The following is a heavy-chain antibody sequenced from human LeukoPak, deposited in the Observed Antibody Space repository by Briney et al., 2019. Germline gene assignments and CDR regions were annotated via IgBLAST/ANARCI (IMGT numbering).Heavy chain of an antibody. J-gene: IGHJ6*03. D-gene: IGHD2-2*01. CDR1: GITFSNYG. CDR2: ISGSGGST. Sequence: PGGSLRLSCAASGITFSNYGMSWVRQAPGKGLEWVSGISGSGGSTYYADSVKGRFTISRDNSKNTLFLQMNSLRAEDRAVYYCAKDGVVVVPAAMGGDYYYYMDVWGKGTTVTVSS. V-gene: IGHV3-23*01. CDR3: AKDGVVVVPAAMGGDYYYYMDV.